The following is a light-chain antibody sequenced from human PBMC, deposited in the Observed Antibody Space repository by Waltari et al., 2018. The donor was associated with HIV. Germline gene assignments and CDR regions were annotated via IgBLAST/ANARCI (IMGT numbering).Light chain of an antibody. CDR2: EVN. CDR1: SSDVGSYNL. CDR3: CSYVGSSTWV. Sequence: QSALTQPASVSGSPGQSVTISCTGTSSDVGSYNLVSWYQQHPGKAPKLMVYEVNKRPSGGSNRFSGSKSGNTASLTISGLQAEDEADYYCCSYVGSSTWVFGGGTRLTVL. J-gene: IGLJ3*02. V-gene: IGLV2-23*02.